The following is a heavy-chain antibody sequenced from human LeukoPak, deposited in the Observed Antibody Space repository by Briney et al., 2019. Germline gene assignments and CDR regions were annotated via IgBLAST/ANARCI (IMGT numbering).Heavy chain of an antibody. CDR3: ARGIFGVVRHYYFDY. V-gene: IGHV4-59*11. CDR1: GGSISSHY. CDR2: INYSGGT. Sequence: SETLSLTYTVSGGSISSHYWSWIRQPPGKGLEWIGYINYSGGTNYNPSLKSRVTISVDTSKNQFSLKLTSVTAADTAVYYCARGIFGVVRHYYFDYWGQGTLVTVSS. J-gene: IGHJ4*02. D-gene: IGHD3-3*01.